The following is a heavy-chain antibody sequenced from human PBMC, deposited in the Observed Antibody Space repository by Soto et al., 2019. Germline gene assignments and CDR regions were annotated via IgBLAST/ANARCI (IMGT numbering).Heavy chain of an antibody. CDR3: ANDLVVVPAAISGHDAFDI. D-gene: IGHD2-2*01. J-gene: IGHJ3*02. Sequence: QVQLVESGGGVVQPGRSLRLSCAASGFTFSSYGMHWVRQAPGKGLEWVAVISYDGSNKYYADSVKGRFTISRDNSKNTLYLQMNSLRAEDTAVYYCANDLVVVPAAISGHDAFDIWGQGTMVTVSS. CDR2: ISYDGSNK. CDR1: GFTFSSYG. V-gene: IGHV3-30*18.